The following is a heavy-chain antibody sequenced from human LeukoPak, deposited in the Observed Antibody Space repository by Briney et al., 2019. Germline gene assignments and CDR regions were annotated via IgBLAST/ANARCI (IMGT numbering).Heavy chain of an antibody. CDR3: ARGKSSRHALDI. Sequence: GGSLRLSCAASGFIFTNYGMHWVRQAPGKRLDWAAVTSYDGSNKFYADSVKGRFTISRDNSKGALYLQMNSLRVEDTAVYYCARGKSSRHALDIWGQGTMVTVSS. CDR2: TSYDGSNK. CDR1: GFIFTNYG. J-gene: IGHJ3*02. V-gene: IGHV3-30*03. D-gene: IGHD6-6*01.